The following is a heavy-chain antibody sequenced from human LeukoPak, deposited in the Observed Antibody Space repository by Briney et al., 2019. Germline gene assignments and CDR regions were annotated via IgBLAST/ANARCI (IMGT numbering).Heavy chain of an antibody. CDR2: IYYSGTT. J-gene: IGHJ4*02. Sequence: PSETLSLTCTISGDXISRTNLYWGWIRQPPGKGLEWIGSIYYSGTTNYNPSLKSRVTISVDTSKKQFSLKLRSVTAADTAVYYCARLPRYDFWSWGQGTLVTVSS. CDR3: ARLPRYDFWS. CDR1: GDXISRTNLY. D-gene: IGHD3-3*01. V-gene: IGHV4-39*01.